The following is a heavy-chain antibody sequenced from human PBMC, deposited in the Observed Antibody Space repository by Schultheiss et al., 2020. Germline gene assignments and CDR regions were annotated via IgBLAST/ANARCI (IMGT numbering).Heavy chain of an antibody. Sequence: GGSLRLSCKASGGTFSSYTISWVRQAPGQGLEWMGRINPNSGGTNYAQKFQGRVTMTRDTSISTAYMELSRLRSDDTAVYYCARDLDDSSGYGNWFDPWGQGTLVTVSS. D-gene: IGHD3-22*01. CDR2: INPNSGGT. V-gene: IGHV1-2*06. CDR1: GGTFSSYT. CDR3: ARDLDDSSGYGNWFDP. J-gene: IGHJ5*02.